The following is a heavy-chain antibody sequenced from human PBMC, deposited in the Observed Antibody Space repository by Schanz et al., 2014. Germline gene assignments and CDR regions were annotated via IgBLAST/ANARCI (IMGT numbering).Heavy chain of an antibody. CDR3: ARIGGSVFDY. J-gene: IGHJ4*02. D-gene: IGHD3-10*01. V-gene: IGHV3-11*01. Sequence: VQLVESGGGLVQPGGSLRLSCTASGFPFSDYFMAWIRQPPGRGLEWVSYIGNGGVTIYYADPVKGRFTISRDNSKNSLYLQMNSLRAEDTAVYYCARIGGSVFDYWAQGTLXTVSS. CDR2: IGNGGVTI. CDR1: GFPFSDYF.